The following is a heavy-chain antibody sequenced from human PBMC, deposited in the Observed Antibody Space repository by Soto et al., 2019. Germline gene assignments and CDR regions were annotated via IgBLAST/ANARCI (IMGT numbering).Heavy chain of an antibody. CDR2: IYYSGST. V-gene: IGHV4-59*01. CDR3: ARASYSSSWYYFDY. J-gene: IGHJ4*02. D-gene: IGHD6-13*01. Sequence: SETLSLTCTVSGGSISSYYWSWIRQPPGKGLEWIGYIYYSGSTNYNPSLKSRVTISVDTSKNQFSLKLSSVTAADTAVYYCARASYSSSWYYFDYWGQGTLVTVSS. CDR1: GGSISSYY.